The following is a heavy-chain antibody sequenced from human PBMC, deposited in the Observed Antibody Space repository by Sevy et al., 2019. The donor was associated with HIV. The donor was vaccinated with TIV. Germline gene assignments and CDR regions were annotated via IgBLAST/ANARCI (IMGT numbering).Heavy chain of an antibody. Sequence: GGSLRLSCAASRFNLSNYAMHWVRQAPGKGLEWVALILHDGSNEHYADSVKGRFTISRDNSKNTVYLQMNSLRPEDTAVYYCARDRLLSLLDFWGQGTLVTVSS. V-gene: IGHV3-30*04. CDR1: RFNLSNYA. CDR3: ARDRLLSLLDF. J-gene: IGHJ4*02. CDR2: ILHDGSNE. D-gene: IGHD2-21*01.